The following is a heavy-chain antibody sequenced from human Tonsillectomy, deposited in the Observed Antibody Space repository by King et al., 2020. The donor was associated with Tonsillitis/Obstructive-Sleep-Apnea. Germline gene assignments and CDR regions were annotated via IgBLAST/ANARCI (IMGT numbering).Heavy chain of an antibody. D-gene: IGHD4-17*01. CDR2: ISAYNGNT. CDR3: ASGGMTTVTRNYYYMDV. J-gene: IGHJ6*03. Sequence: QLVQSGAEVKKPGASVKVSCKASGYTFTNYGISWVRQAPGQGLEWMGCISAYNGNTNYAQKLQGSVTMTTDTSTSTAYMELRSLRSDDTAVYYCASGGMTTVTRNYYYMDVWGKGTTVTVSS. V-gene: IGHV1-18*01. CDR1: GYTFTNYG.